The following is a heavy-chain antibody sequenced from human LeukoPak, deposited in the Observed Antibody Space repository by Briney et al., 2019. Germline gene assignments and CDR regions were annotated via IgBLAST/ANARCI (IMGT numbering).Heavy chain of an antibody. J-gene: IGHJ4*02. D-gene: IGHD3-10*01. Sequence: SETLSLTCTVSGGSISDYYRGWIRQPPGKGLEWIGYFYNSGSSAYNPSLKSRVTISVDTSKNQFSLKLSSVTAADTAVYYCARKEMGSGSYFDYWGQGTLVTVSS. CDR3: ARKEMGSGSYFDY. CDR1: GGSISDYY. V-gene: IGHV4-59*08. CDR2: FYNSGSS.